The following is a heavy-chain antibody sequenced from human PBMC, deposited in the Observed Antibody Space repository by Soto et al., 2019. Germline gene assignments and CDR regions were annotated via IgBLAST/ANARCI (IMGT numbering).Heavy chain of an antibody. CDR2: ISYDGNHE. CDR1: GFIFTTYA. CDR3: ARSSVAGTWGYYFDY. V-gene: IGHV3-30-3*01. Sequence: QVHLVESGGGVVQPGRSLRLSCAASGFIFTTYAMHWVRQAPGKGLEWVAVISYDGNHEYYADSVRGRFTISRDNSKNTLYLQMDSLRADDTALYCCARSSVAGTWGYYFDYWGQGALVTVSS. D-gene: IGHD6-19*01. J-gene: IGHJ4*02.